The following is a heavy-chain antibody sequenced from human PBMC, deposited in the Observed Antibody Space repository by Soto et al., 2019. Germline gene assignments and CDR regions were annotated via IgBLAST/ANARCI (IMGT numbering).Heavy chain of an antibody. CDR1: GFSFRSYR. V-gene: IGHV3-48*02. CDR3: ARDMASNAFGAFDI. CDR2: ISSSSRTI. Sequence: XVCLRLSCADCGFSFRSYRMSWVRQAPGKGLEWVSYISSSSRTIYYADSVKGRFTISRDNAKNSLYLQMNSLRDEDTAVYYCARDMASNAFGAFDIWGQRTTVTVSS. D-gene: IGHD3-16*01. J-gene: IGHJ3*02.